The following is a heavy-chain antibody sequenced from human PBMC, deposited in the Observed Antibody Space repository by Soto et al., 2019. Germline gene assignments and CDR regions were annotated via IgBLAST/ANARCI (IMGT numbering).Heavy chain of an antibody. CDR3: ARGMGLTVSSSNC. J-gene: IGHJ4*02. D-gene: IGHD6-19*01. V-gene: IGHV3-23*01. CDR1: GFTFNNHA. Sequence: DVRVLESGGGLVQPGGSLRLSCTASGFTFNNHAMNWVRQAPGKGLEWVSGIIGDGSTTYYADSVKGRFTISRDNSKNMLFLQMNSLRAEDTAVYYCARGMGLTVSSSNCWGQGALVTVSS. CDR2: IIGDGSTT.